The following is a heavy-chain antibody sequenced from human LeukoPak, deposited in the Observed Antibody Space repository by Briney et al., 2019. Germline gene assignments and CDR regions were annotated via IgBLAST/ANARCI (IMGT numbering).Heavy chain of an antibody. CDR1: GLTFSIYA. CDR2: ICVSVGAP. Sequence: GGSLRLSCAASGLTFSIYAMSCVRAAPGERLEWGSAICVSVGAPSSADSVKGRFTISRDHSKTSLYLRMNSLRAQDTAVYYCAKSLSERREFIPAPGTLNRLFDYWGQGTLVTVSS. D-gene: IGHD6-13*01. J-gene: IGHJ4*02. V-gene: IGHV3-23*01. CDR3: AKSLSERREFIPAPGTLNRLFDY.